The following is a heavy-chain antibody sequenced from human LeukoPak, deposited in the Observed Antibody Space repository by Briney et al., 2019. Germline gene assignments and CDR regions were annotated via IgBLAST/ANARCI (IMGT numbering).Heavy chain of an antibody. J-gene: IGHJ6*03. CDR3: AREVPDSGWAAYHYYYIDV. Sequence: ASVKVSCKASGYTFTSYGISWVRQAPGQGLEWMGWMNPNSGNTGYAQKFQGRVTMTRNTSINTAYMELSGLRSEDTAVYYCAREVPDSGWAAYHYYYIDVWGKGTTVTISS. CDR1: GYTFTSYG. V-gene: IGHV1-8*02. D-gene: IGHD6-19*01. CDR2: MNPNSGNT.